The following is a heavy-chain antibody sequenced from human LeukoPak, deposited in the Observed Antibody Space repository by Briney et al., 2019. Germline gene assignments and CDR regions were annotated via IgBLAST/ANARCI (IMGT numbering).Heavy chain of an antibody. CDR2: ISSSGSSI. D-gene: IGHD6-19*01. J-gene: IGHJ6*02. CDR3: ARSYSSGRAVNYYYYGMDV. Sequence: GGSLSLSCAASGFTFSDYYMNWIRQAPGKGLEWVSYISSSGSSIYYADSVKGRFTSSRDNAKNSLYLQMNSLRAEDTAVYYCARSYSSGRAVNYYYYGMDVWGQGTTVTVSS. V-gene: IGHV3-11*04. CDR1: GFTFSDYY.